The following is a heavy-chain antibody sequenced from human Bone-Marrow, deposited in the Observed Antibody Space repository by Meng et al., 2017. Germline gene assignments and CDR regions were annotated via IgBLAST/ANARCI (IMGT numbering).Heavy chain of an antibody. D-gene: IGHD4-11*01. CDR1: GYSISSGYY. CDR3: ARGPTTMAHDFDY. CDR2: IYRSGST. Sequence: SETLSLTCAVSGYSISSGYYWGWIRQSPGKGLEWIGSIYRSGSTYSNPSLQSRVTISVDTSNDQFSLKLSSVTAADTAMYYCARGPTTMAHDFDYWGQGTLVTVSS. V-gene: IGHV4-38-2*01. J-gene: IGHJ4*02.